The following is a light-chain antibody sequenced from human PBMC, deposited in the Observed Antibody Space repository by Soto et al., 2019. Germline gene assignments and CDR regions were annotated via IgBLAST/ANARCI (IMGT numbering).Light chain of an antibody. V-gene: IGKV3-15*01. CDR3: QQYNDWPPIT. Sequence: EVVMTQSPATLSLSPGVRATLSCRASQSVSRDLAWYQQKPGQAPRLLIYGASTRATDIPARFSGGGSGTEFTLTISNLQSEDFGIYYCQQYNDWPPITFGPGTKVDIK. CDR1: QSVSRD. J-gene: IGKJ3*01. CDR2: GAS.